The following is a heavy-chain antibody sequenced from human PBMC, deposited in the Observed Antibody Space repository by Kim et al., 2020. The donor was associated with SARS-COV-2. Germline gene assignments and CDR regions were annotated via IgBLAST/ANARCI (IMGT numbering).Heavy chain of an antibody. Sequence: ASVKVSCKASGYIFSSYGIGWVRQSPGQGLEWMGWITSYGNTNYAQKFQDRVTMTRDTSTSTAYVELRSLSPDDTAVYYCAKYCTANNCPPGWLDPWGQG. J-gene: IGHJ5*02. D-gene: IGHD2-8*02. CDR1: GYIFSSYG. CDR3: AKYCTANNCPPGWLDP. CDR2: ITSYGNT. V-gene: IGHV1-18*01.